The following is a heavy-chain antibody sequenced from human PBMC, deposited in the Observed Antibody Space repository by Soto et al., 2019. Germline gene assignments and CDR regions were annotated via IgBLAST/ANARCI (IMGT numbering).Heavy chain of an antibody. CDR2: IWYDGSNK. D-gene: IGHD3-10*01. V-gene: IGHV3-33*01. CDR3: VYEDGSGSLDY. CDR1: GFTFSSYG. Sequence: QVQLVESGGGVVQPGRSLRLSCAASGFTFSSYGMHWVRQAPGKGLEWVAVIWYDGSNKYYADSVKGRFTISRDNSKNTLYLQMNSLRAEDTAVYYCVYEDGSGSLDYWGQGTLVTVSS. J-gene: IGHJ4*02.